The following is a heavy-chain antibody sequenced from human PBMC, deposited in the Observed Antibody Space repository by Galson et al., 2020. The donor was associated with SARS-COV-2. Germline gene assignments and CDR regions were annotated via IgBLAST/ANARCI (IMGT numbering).Heavy chain of an antibody. V-gene: IGHV4-39*01. CDR2: IYYSGST. J-gene: IGHJ5*01. D-gene: IGHD2-2*01. CDR1: GGSISSSNFY. Sequence: SQTLSLTCTVSGGSISSSNFYWGWVRQPPGRGLEWIGSIYYSGSTYYNPSLKSRVTISVDTDQFSLKLSSVTAADTAVYFCARHPVPAHHRFDSWGQGTLVTVSS. CDR3: ARHPVPAHHRFDS.